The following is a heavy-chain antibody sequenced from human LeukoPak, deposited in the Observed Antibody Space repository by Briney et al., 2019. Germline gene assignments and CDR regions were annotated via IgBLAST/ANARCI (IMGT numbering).Heavy chain of an antibody. D-gene: IGHD6-19*01. Sequence: ASVKVSCKASGFTFTSSAVQWVRQARGQRLEWIGWIVVGSGNTNYAQKFQERVTITRDMSTSTAYMELSNLRSEDTAVYYCAAGSKEQWLTFDYWGQGTLVTVSS. V-gene: IGHV1-58*01. CDR2: IVVGSGNT. CDR1: GFTFTSSA. J-gene: IGHJ4*02. CDR3: AAGSKEQWLTFDY.